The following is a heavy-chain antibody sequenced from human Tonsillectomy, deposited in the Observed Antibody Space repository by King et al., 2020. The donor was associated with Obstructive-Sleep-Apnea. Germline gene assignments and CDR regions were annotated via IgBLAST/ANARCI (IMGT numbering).Heavy chain of an antibody. CDR1: GGSFSGYY. D-gene: IGHD3-9*01. CDR2: INHSGST. J-gene: IGHJ5*02. V-gene: IGHV4-34*01. Sequence: VQLQQWGAGLLKPSETLSLTCAVYGGSFSGYYWSWIRQPPGKGLEWIGEINHSGSTNYNPSLKSRVTISVDTSKNQFSLKLRSVTAADTAVYYCATTTDYDILTGYYHNWFDPWGQGTLVTVSS. CDR3: ATTTDYDILTGYYHNWFDP.